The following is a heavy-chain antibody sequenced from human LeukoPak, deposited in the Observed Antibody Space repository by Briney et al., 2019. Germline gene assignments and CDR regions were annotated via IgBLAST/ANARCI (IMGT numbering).Heavy chain of an antibody. D-gene: IGHD4-17*01. V-gene: IGHV3-23*01. J-gene: IGHJ6*04. Sequence: PGGSLRLSCAASGFTFSSYGMSWVRQAPGKGLEWVSAISGSGGSTYYADSVKGRFTISRDNSKNTLYLQMNSLRAEDTAVYYCAKEGGDYVLHYYYYMDVWGKGTTVTISS. CDR3: AKEGGDYVLHYYYYMDV. CDR2: ISGSGGST. CDR1: GFTFSSYG.